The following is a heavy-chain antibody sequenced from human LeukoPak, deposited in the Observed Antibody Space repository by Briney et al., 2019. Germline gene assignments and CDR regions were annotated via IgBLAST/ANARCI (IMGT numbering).Heavy chain of an antibody. V-gene: IGHV3-30*04. Sequence: QPGRSLRLSCAASGFTFSSYAMHWVRQAPGKGLEWVAVISYDGSNKYYADSVKGRFTISRDNSKNTLYLQMNSLRAEDTAVYYCARDRVYYGSGSNFDYWGQGTLVTVSS. CDR2: ISYDGSNK. CDR1: GFTFSSYA. CDR3: ARDRVYYGSGSNFDY. J-gene: IGHJ4*02. D-gene: IGHD3-10*01.